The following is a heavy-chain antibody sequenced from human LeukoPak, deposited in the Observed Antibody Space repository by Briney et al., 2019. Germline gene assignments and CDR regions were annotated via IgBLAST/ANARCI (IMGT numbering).Heavy chain of an antibody. D-gene: IGHD7-27*01. CDR3: VRDGAHWDLDY. V-gene: IGHV3-11*04. CDR2: ISSSGSTI. J-gene: IGHJ4*02. Sequence: GSLRLSCAASGFTFSDYYMSWIRRAPGKGLEWVSYISSSGSTIYYADSVKGRFTISRDNAKNSLYLQMNSLRAEDTAMYYCVRDGAHWDLDYWGQGTLVTVSS. CDR1: GFTFSDYY.